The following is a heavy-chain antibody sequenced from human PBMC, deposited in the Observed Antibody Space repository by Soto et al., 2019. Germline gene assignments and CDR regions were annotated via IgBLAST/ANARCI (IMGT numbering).Heavy chain of an antibody. J-gene: IGHJ4*02. V-gene: IGHV3-21*01. Sequence: PGGSLRLSCAASGFTFNTHNMNWVRQAPGKGLEWVSCISTTSAYIYQADSVKGRFTISRDNAKNTLYLEMNSLRAEDTAVYYCARELGRGFFDYWGQGTLVTVSS. D-gene: IGHD1-26*01. CDR1: GFTFNTHN. CDR3: ARELGRGFFDY. CDR2: ISTTSAYI.